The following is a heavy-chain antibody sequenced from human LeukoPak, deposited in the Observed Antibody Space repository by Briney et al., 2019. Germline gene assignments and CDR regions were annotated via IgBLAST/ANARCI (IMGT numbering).Heavy chain of an antibody. V-gene: IGHV4-59*08. CDR3: ARRRGDFWSDYYAFDS. J-gene: IGHJ4*02. Sequence: SETLSLTCTVSGDSISSYYWSWIRQPPGKGLEWIGYIYYSGSTEYNPSLTSRVTISLDTSKNQFSLKLSSVTAADTAVYYCARRRGDFWSDYYAFDSWGQGTLVTVSS. CDR1: GDSISSYY. D-gene: IGHD3-3*01. CDR2: IYYSGST.